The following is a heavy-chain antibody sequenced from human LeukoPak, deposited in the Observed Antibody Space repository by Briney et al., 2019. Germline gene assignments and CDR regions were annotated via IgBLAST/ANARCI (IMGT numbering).Heavy chain of an antibody. CDR2: IYYSGST. J-gene: IGHJ5*02. Sequence: SETLSLTCTVSGGSISSYYWSWIRQPPGKGLEWIGYIYYSGSTNYNPSLKSRVTISVDTSKNQFSLKLSSVTAADTAVYYCARHEGGRDGYYSVNWFDPLGQGTLVTVSS. CDR1: GGSISSYY. CDR3: ARHEGGRDGYYSVNWFDP. D-gene: IGHD3-22*01. V-gene: IGHV4-59*08.